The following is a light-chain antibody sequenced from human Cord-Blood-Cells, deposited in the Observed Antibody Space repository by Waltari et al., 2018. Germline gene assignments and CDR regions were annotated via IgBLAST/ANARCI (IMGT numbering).Light chain of an antibody. J-gene: IGKJ3*01. CDR3: QQSYSTIIFT. Sequence: DVQVRPSPSSLSDPVGDRVHITGRASQSSSSSLNWYQQKPGKAHKLLNYAASSLQSGVLSRFSGSGSGKDFPLTISSLQPEDFATSYSQQSYSTIIFTFGPGTKVDIK. CDR2: AAS. CDR1: QSSSSS. V-gene: IGKV1-39*01.